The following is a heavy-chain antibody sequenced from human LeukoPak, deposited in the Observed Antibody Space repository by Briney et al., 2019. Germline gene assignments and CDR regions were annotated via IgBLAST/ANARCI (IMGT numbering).Heavy chain of an antibody. CDR1: GFTFSSYD. V-gene: IGHV3-33*01. CDR2: IWYDGSNK. CDR3: ARAYEGYAYVDY. Sequence: PGGSLRLSCAASGFTFSSYDMHWVRQAPGKGLEWVAVIWYDGSNKYYADSVKGRFTISRDNSKNTLYLQMNSLRVEDTAVYYCARAYEGYAYVDYWGQGTLATVSS. D-gene: IGHD3-16*01. J-gene: IGHJ4*02.